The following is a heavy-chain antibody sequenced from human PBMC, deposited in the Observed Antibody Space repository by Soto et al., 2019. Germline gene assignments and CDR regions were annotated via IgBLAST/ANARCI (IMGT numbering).Heavy chain of an antibody. J-gene: IGHJ6*02. V-gene: IGHV3-43*01. Sequence: GGSLRLSCAASGFTFDDYTMHWVRQAPGKGLEWVSLISWDGGSTYYADSVKGRFTISRDNSKNSLYLQMNSLRTEDTALYYCAKDLLPFYDYGYYAVGRGYYHYGMDVWGQGTTVTVSS. CDR1: GFTFDDYT. D-gene: IGHD4-17*01. CDR3: AKDLLPFYDYGYYAVGRGYYHYGMDV. CDR2: ISWDGGST.